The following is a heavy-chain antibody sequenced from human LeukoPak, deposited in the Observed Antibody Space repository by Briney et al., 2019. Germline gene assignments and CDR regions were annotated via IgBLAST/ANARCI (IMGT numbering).Heavy chain of an antibody. CDR1: GYTFTGYY. CDR3: ARDYQAGGNY. J-gene: IGHJ4*02. D-gene: IGHD3-16*01. CDR2: INPNSGDT. V-gene: IGHV1-2*02. Sequence: ASVKVSCKASGYTFTGYYIHWVRQAPGQGLEWMGWINPNSGDTNYAQKFQGRVTMTRDTSINTVYMELSRLRSDDTAVFYCARDYQAGGNYWGQGTLVTVSS.